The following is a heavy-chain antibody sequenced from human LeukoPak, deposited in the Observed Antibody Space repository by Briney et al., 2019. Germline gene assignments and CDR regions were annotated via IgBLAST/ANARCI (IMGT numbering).Heavy chain of an antibody. CDR1: GFTFSVYT. D-gene: IGHD2-8*02. J-gene: IGHJ6*03. CDR2: ISDSGFGT. Sequence: PGGSLRLSCAASGFTFSVYTMSWVRQAPGKGLEWVSAISDSGFGTYYADSVKGRFTISRDNSKNTLYLQMNSLRAEDTAIYYCAKGTYCDGGAYPPGIYYYYYMDVWGKGTTVTVSS. CDR3: AKGTYCDGGAYPPGIYYYYYMDV. V-gene: IGHV3-23*01.